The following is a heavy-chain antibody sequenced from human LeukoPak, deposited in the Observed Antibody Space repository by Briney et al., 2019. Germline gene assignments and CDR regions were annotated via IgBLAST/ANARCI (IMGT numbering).Heavy chain of an antibody. Sequence: SETLSLTCTVSGGSISSYYWSWIRQPPGKGLEWIGYIYTSGSTNYNPSLKSRVTISAGTSKNQFSLKLSSVTAADTAVYYCARRTYYYYMDVWGKGTTVIVSS. J-gene: IGHJ6*03. CDR2: IYTSGST. CDR3: ARRTYYYYMDV. V-gene: IGHV4-4*09. CDR1: GGSISSYY.